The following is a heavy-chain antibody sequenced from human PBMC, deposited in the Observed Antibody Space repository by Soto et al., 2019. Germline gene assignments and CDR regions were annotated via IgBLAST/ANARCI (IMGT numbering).Heavy chain of an antibody. D-gene: IGHD1-1*01. CDR3: ATDRRRRTSGYFFDY. V-gene: IGHV3-23*01. Sequence: PGGSVRLSCAASGFTFSTYAMAWVCQAPGKGLEWVSGVSASGLNTDYADPVKGRFYISRDNSKNTVSLHMNSLRAEDTALYYCATDRRRRTSGYFFDYLGQGTSVTVSS. J-gene: IGHJ4*02. CDR2: VSASGLNT. CDR1: GFTFSTYA.